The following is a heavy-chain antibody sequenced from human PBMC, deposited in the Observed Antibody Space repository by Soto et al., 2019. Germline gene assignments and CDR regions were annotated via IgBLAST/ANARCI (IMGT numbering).Heavy chain of an antibody. Sequence: QVQLKESGPGLVKPSQTLSLTCTVSGGSIISGGYYWSWIRQHPGKGLEWIGYIYYSGRTYYNPSLTSLDTVSVDTSKNRCSLKVVSVTAADTAVYYCARDAVVPAAPFDYSFQGTLVTVSS. CDR2: IYYSGRT. V-gene: IGHV4-31*01. J-gene: IGHJ4*02. D-gene: IGHD2-2*01. CDR3: ARDAVVPAAPFDY. CDR1: GGSIISGGYY.